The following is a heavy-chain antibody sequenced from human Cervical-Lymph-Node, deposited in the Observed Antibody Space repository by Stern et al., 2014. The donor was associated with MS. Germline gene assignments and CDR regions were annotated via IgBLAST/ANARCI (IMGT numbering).Heavy chain of an antibody. CDR1: GVSLSSGDYY. CDR3: GGRGIRLIAD. V-gene: IGHV4-30-4*01. D-gene: IGHD2-15*01. J-gene: IGHJ4*02. Sequence: QVQLQESGPGLVKPSQTLSLTCRVSGVSLSSGDYYWSWIRQPPGKGLEWIGHIQSSGSTSYNPSLKSRVTISVDTSKNQISLNVTSVTAADTAVYYCGGRGIRLIADWGQGALVTVSS. CDR2: IQSSGST.